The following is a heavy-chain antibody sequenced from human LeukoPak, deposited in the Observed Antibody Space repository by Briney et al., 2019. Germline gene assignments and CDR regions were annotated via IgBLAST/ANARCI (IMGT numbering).Heavy chain of an antibody. CDR2: IRFDGSNK. V-gene: IGHV3-30*02. J-gene: IGHJ4*02. Sequence: GGSLRPSCAASGFTFSNYGVHWVRQAPGNGLEWVSFIRFDGSNKYYADSVKGRFTISRDSSKSTLYLQMNSLRAEDTAVYYCAKGPLLWDWGQGTLVTVSS. D-gene: IGHD2/OR15-2a*01. CDR1: GFTFSNYG. CDR3: AKGPLLWD.